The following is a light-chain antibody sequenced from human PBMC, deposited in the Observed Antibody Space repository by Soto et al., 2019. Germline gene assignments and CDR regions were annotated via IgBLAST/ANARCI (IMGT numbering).Light chain of an antibody. CDR1: QTISSW. Sequence: DLQMTQSPSTLSASVGDRVTITCRASQTISSWLAWYQQKPGKAPNLLIYKASSLQSGIPSRFSGSGSGTEFTLTISSLQPDDFATYYCQQYNSYPYTFGQGTKLEF. J-gene: IGKJ2*01. CDR2: KAS. CDR3: QQYNSYPYT. V-gene: IGKV1-5*03.